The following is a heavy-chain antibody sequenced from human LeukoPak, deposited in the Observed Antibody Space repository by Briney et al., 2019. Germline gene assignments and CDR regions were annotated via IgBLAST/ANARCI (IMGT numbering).Heavy chain of an antibody. D-gene: IGHD3-10*01. J-gene: IGHJ5*02. Sequence: QPGESLILSCAASGITFSNNAMSWVRQAPGKGPEWVSAISVSGGTTYYADSVKGRFTISRDNSKNTLYLQMNSLRAEDTAVYYCAKDLRSLYESGNYGWFDPWGQGTLVTVSS. CDR3: AKDLRSLYESGNYGWFDP. CDR1: GITFSNNA. V-gene: IGHV3-23*01. CDR2: ISVSGGTT.